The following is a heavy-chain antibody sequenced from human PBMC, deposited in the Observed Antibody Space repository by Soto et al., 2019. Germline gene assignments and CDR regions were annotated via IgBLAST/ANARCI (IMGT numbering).Heavy chain of an antibody. CDR3: ARGPPTVVPAASEYFQH. Sequence: GSLRLSCAASGFTLSSYSMNWVRQAPGKGLEWVSSISSSSSYIYYADSVKGRFTISRDNAKNSLYLQMNSLRAEDTAVYYCARGPPTVVPAASEYFQHWGQGTLVTVSS. CDR2: ISSSSSYI. CDR1: GFTLSSYS. J-gene: IGHJ1*01. V-gene: IGHV3-21*01. D-gene: IGHD2-2*01.